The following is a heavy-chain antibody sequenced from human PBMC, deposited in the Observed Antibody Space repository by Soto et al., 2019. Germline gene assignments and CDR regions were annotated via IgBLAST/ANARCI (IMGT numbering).Heavy chain of an antibody. V-gene: IGHV4-59*01. Sequence: QVQLQESGPGLVKPSETLSLTCTVSGGSISSYYWSWIRQPPGKGLEWIGYIYYSGSTNYNPSLKSRVTISVDTSKNQFSLKLSSVTAADTAVYYCAREALGSSWYSLSSHPVWGQGTTVTVSS. CDR1: GGSISSYY. D-gene: IGHD6-13*01. CDR3: AREALGSSWYSLSSHPV. J-gene: IGHJ6*02. CDR2: IYYSGST.